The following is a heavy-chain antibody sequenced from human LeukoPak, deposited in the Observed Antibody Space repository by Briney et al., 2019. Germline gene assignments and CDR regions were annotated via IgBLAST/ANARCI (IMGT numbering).Heavy chain of an antibody. J-gene: IGHJ5*02. D-gene: IGHD3-9*01. CDR3: AKDPEPALRYFDWLDIGWFDP. Sequence: GGSLRLSCAASGFTFSSYGMHWVRQAPGKGLEWVAVISYDGSNKYYADSVKGRFTISRDNSKNTLYLQMNSLRAEDTAVYYCAKDPEPALRYFDWLDIGWFDPWGQGTLVTVSS. CDR2: ISYDGSNK. CDR1: GFTFSSYG. V-gene: IGHV3-30*18.